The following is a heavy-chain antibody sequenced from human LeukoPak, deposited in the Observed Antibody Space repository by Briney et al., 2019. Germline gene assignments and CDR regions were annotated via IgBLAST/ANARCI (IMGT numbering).Heavy chain of an antibody. V-gene: IGHV1-18*01. CDR1: GYTFTSYG. Sequence: ASVKVSCKASGYTFTSYGICWVRQAPGQGLEWMGWVSTYNGNTKYAQNLQGRVTTTTDTSTSTAYMELRSLRSDDTAMYYCARQSTGSYYSPIDYWGQGTLVTVSS. D-gene: IGHD1-26*01. CDR2: VSTYNGNT. CDR3: ARQSTGSYYSPIDY. J-gene: IGHJ4*02.